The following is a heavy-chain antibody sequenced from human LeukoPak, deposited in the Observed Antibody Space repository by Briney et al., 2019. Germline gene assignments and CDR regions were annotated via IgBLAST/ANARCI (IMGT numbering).Heavy chain of an antibody. Sequence: GGSLKLSCAASGFILSRHAMSWVRQAPGKGLEWVSTTGLESVHTLCADSVQGRFPVSRDNSRKTLDLQMDNLRVDDTAVYYCAKGDDIGKHPTRAYYFDIWGQGTLVTVSS. CDR1: GFILSRHA. V-gene: IGHV3-23*01. J-gene: IGHJ4*02. CDR2: TGLESVHT. D-gene: IGHD5-24*01. CDR3: AKGDDIGKHPTRAYYFDI.